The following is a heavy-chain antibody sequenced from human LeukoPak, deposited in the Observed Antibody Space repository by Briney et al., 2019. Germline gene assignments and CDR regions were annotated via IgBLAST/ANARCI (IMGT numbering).Heavy chain of an antibody. V-gene: IGHV1-69*05. CDR2: IIPIFGTA. Sequence: SVKVSCKASGGTFSSYAISWVRQAPGQGLEWMGRIIPIFGTANYAQKFQGRVTITTDESTSTAYMELSSLRPEDTAVYYCARSGIPNYDFWSGPFDYWGQGTLVTVSS. CDR1: GGTFSSYA. CDR3: ARSGIPNYDFWSGPFDY. D-gene: IGHD3-3*01. J-gene: IGHJ4*02.